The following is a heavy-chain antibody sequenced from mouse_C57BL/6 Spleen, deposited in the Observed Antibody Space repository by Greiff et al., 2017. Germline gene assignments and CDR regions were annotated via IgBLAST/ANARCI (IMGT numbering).Heavy chain of an antibody. CDR3: ARRYDYDERGNSMYY. V-gene: IGHV1-39*01. CDR1: GYSFTDYY. CDR2: INPTDGNT. D-gene: IGHD2-14*01. Sequence: EVQLQQSGPELVKPGASVKISCKASGYSFTDYYMHWVKQSPGKGLEWIGVINPTDGNTSYNQKFKGKSTVTVDKSSSTAYMQLSSLTSEDSAVYYCARRYDYDERGNSMYYWGQGTSVTVSS. J-gene: IGHJ4*01.